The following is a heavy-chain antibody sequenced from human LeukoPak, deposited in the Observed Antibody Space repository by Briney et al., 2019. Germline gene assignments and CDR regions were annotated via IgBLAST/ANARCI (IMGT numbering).Heavy chain of an antibody. CDR3: ARDGDSSGWFYFDY. CDR2: ISSSSSYI. J-gene: IGHJ4*02. D-gene: IGHD6-19*01. V-gene: IGHV3-21*01. Sequence: PGGSLRLSCAASGFTFSSYSMNWVRQAPGKGLEWVSSISSSSSYIYYADSVKGRFTISRDNAKNSLYLQMNCLRAEDTAVYYCARDGDSSGWFYFDYWGQGTLVTVSS. CDR1: GFTFSSYS.